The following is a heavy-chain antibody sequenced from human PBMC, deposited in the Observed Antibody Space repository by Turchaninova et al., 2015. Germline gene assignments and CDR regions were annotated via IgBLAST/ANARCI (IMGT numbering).Heavy chain of an antibody. CDR2: MTPNSGNT. J-gene: IGHJ4*02. Sequence: QVQLVQSGAEVKKPGASVKGSCKASGYTFTRYDINWVRQATGQGLEWMGWMTPNSGNTGDAQKVQDRVTFTRDTSINPAYMELSRLRSEDTAIYYWARTYGDFDYWGQGTLVSVSS. CDR1: GYTFTRYD. V-gene: IGHV1-8*03. D-gene: IGHD3-10*01. CDR3: ARTYGDFDY.